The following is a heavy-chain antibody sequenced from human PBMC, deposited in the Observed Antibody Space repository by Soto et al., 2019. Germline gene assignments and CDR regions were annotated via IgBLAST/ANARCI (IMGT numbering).Heavy chain of an antibody. Sequence: GGSLRLSCAASGFTVSSNYMSWVRQAPGKGLEWVSVIYSGGSTYYADSVKGRFTISRDNSKNTLYLQMNSLRAEDTAVYYCARDLRYCSSTSCYDHDAFDIWGQGTMVTVSS. V-gene: IGHV3-66*01. CDR1: GFTVSSNY. J-gene: IGHJ3*02. CDR3: ARDLRYCSSTSCYDHDAFDI. CDR2: IYSGGST. D-gene: IGHD2-2*01.